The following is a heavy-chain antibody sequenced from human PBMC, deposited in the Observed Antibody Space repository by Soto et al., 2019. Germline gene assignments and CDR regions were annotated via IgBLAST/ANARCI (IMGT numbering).Heavy chain of an antibody. V-gene: IGHV1-18*04. CDR3: ASNGGSYGSRGWYFAL. CDR2: ISAYNGNT. D-gene: IGHD1-26*01. J-gene: IGHJ2*01. CDR1: GYTFTSYG. Sequence: QVQLVQSGAEVKKPGASVKVSCKASGYTFTSYGISWVRQAPGQGLEWMGWISAYNGNTNYAQKLQGRVTMTTDTATSTAYRELRSLRSDDTAVYDCASNGGSYGSRGWYFALWGRGTLVTVSS.